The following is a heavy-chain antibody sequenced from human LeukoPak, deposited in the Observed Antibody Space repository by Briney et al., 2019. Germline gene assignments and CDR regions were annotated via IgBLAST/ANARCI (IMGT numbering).Heavy chain of an antibody. CDR3: AKAGSSWYNDY. D-gene: IGHD6-13*01. CDR2: ISDSGGRT. J-gene: IGHJ4*02. V-gene: IGHV3-23*01. CDR1: GFTFSDFW. Sequence: GGSLRLSCAASGFTFSDFWMTWVRQAPGKGLEWVSVISDSGGRTYYADSVKGRFTISRDNSKKTLYLQMSSLRAEDTAVYYCAKAGSSWYNDYWGQGTLVTVSS.